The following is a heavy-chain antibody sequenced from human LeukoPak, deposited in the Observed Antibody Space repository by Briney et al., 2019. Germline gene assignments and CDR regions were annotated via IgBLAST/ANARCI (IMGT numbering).Heavy chain of an antibody. D-gene: IGHD6-19*01. J-gene: IGHJ5*02. CDR2: INPSGGST. Sequence: GASVKVSCKASGYTFTSYYMHWVRQAPGQGLEWMGIINPSGGSTSYAQKFQGRVTMTRDTSTSTVYMELSSLRSEDTAVYYCARDQQPGYSSGHWFDPWGQGTLVTVSS. CDR3: ARDQQPGYSSGHWFDP. CDR1: GYTFTSYY. V-gene: IGHV1-46*01.